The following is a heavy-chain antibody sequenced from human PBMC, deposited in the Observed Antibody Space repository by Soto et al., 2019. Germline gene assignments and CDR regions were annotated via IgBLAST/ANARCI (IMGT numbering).Heavy chain of an antibody. CDR2: IKQDGSEK. CDR3: ARENYFDY. Sequence: HPGGSLRLSCAASGFTFSSYGVNWVRQAPGKGLEWVANIKQDGSEKYYVDSVKGRFTISRDNAKKSLYLQVNSLRAEDTAIYYCARENYFDYWGHGTLVTVSS. CDR1: GFTFSSYG. V-gene: IGHV3-7*01. J-gene: IGHJ4*03.